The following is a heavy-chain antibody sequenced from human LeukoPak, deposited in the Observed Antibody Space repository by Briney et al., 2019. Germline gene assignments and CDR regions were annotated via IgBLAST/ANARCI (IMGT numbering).Heavy chain of an antibody. Sequence: ASVKVSCKVSGHTLTELSMHWVRQAPGKGLEWMGGFDPEDGETIYAQKFQGRVTMTEDTSTDTAYMELSSLRSEDTAVYYCATSLQLERRILDYWGQGTLVTVSS. CDR1: GHTLTELS. CDR3: ATSLQLERRILDY. V-gene: IGHV1-24*01. D-gene: IGHD1-1*01. J-gene: IGHJ4*02. CDR2: FDPEDGET.